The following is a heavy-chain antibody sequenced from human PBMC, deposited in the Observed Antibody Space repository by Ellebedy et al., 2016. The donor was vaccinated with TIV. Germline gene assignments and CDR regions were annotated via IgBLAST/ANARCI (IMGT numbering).Heavy chain of an antibody. V-gene: IGHV4-31*03. CDR3: ATRSYHAEYFHH. J-gene: IGHJ1*01. CDR1: GGSISSGGYY. Sequence: SETLSLXXTVSGGSISSGGYYWSWIRQHPGKGLEWMGHIYHSGSTYYNPSLKSRVTISVDTSKSEFSLRLGSLTAADTAVYYCATRSYHAEYFHHWGQGTLVTVSS. D-gene: IGHD3-10*01. CDR2: IYHSGST.